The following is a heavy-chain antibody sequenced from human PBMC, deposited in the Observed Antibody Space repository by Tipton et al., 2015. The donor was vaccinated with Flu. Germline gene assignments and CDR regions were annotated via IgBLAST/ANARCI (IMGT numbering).Heavy chain of an antibody. J-gene: IGHJ4*02. CDR1: GFTFSSHE. D-gene: IGHD4-17*01. CDR2: ISSGSNRI. Sequence: SLRLSCAASGFTFSSHEMTWVRQAPGKGLEWISYISSGSNRIHYADSVKGRFTISRDNAKNSLYLQMNSLRAEDTAVYFCARGVTTVVSYYFDYWGQGTLVTVSS. CDR3: ARGVTTVVSYYFDY. V-gene: IGHV3-48*03.